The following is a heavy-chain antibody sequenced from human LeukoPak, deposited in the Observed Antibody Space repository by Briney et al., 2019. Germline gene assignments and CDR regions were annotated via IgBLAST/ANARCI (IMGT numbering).Heavy chain of an antibody. D-gene: IGHD2-8*01. CDR2: ISYDGSNK. Sequence: PGRSLRLSCAASGFTFSSYGMHWVRQAPGKGLEWVAVISYDGSNKYYADFVKGRFTISRDNSKNTLYLQMNSLRAEDTAVYYCAKPMTLSRYAYFDYWGQGTLVTVSS. CDR1: GFTFSSYG. CDR3: AKPMTLSRYAYFDY. V-gene: IGHV3-30*18. J-gene: IGHJ4*02.